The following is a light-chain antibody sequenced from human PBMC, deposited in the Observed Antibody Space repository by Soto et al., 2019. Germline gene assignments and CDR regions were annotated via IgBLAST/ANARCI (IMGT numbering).Light chain of an antibody. CDR1: QAIGNY. CDR2: GAT. CDR3: QQYSRYPYT. J-gene: IGKJ2*01. V-gene: IGKV1-16*01. Sequence: DIQMTQSPSSLSASIGDRVTIICRASQAIGNYLAWFQQTPGKAPKSLIYGATDLQGGVPSRFSAVGYWTYFALTINSLQAEDVATYYCQQYSRYPYTFGQGTKL.